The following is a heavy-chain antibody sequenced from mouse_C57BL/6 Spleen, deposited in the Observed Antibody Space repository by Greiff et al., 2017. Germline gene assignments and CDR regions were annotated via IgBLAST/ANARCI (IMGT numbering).Heavy chain of an antibody. J-gene: IGHJ4*01. D-gene: IGHD1-1*01. Sequence: QVQLQQSGAELVKPGASVKLSCKASGYTFTSYWMHWVKQRPGQGLEWIGMIHPNSGSTNYNEKFKSKATLTVDKSSSTAYMQLSSLTSEDSAVYYCARSPITTVVGDAMDYWGQGTSVTVSS. CDR1: GYTFTSYW. CDR3: ARSPITTVVGDAMDY. CDR2: IHPNSGST. V-gene: IGHV1-64*01.